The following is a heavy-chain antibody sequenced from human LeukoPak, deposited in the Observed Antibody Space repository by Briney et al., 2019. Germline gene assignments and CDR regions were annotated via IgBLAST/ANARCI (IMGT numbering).Heavy chain of an antibody. CDR3: VRYRWVDY. Sequence: PGGSLRLSCAASGFTFSSYGMHWVRQAPGKGLEWVAFIHYDGTNGMYADSVKGRFTISRDNSKNTLHLQMNSLRAEDTAIYYCVRYRWVDYWGQGTLVSVSS. D-gene: IGHD3-16*02. CDR1: GFTFSSYG. J-gene: IGHJ4*02. CDR2: IHYDGTNG. V-gene: IGHV3-30*02.